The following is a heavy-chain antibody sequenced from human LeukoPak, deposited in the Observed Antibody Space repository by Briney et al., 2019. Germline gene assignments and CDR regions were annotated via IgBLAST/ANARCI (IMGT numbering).Heavy chain of an antibody. CDR2: IYSGGST. J-gene: IGHJ6*02. CDR3: ARQEERYYYDSSGYYYPHYYYYYGMDV. Sequence: QPGGSLRLSCAASGFTVNSNYMSWVRQAPGKGLEWVSVIYSGGSTYYADSVKGRFTISRDNSKNTLYLQMNSLRAEDTAVYYCARQEERYYYDSSGYYYPHYYYYYGMDVWGQGTTVTVSS. CDR1: GFTVNSNY. D-gene: IGHD3-22*01. V-gene: IGHV3-53*01.